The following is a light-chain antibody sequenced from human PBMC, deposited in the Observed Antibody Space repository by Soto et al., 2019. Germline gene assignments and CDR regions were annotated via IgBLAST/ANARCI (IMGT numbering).Light chain of an antibody. CDR2: DAS. CDR3: QQYDTYLRT. V-gene: IGKV1-5*01. J-gene: IGKJ1*01. CDR1: QSISAW. Sequence: DIQMTQSPSTLSASVGDRVTITCRASQSISAWLAWYQQKPGKAPKLLIYDASNLVTGVPSRFTGSGSGTDFTLTISSLQPDDYATYYCQQYDTYLRTFGQGTK.